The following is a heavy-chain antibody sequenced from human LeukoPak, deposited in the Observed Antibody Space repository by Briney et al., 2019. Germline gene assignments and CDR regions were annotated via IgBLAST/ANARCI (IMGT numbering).Heavy chain of an antibody. Sequence: RPSETLSLTCAVSGGSISSGGYSWSWIRQPPGKGLEWIGYIYHSGSTNYNPSLKSRVTISVDTSKNQFSLKLSSVTAADTAVYYCAGPGGLIRAFDIWGQGTMVTVSS. CDR2: IYHSGST. V-gene: IGHV4-30-2*01. J-gene: IGHJ3*02. CDR3: AGPGGLIRAFDI. CDR1: GGSISSGGYS. D-gene: IGHD3-16*01.